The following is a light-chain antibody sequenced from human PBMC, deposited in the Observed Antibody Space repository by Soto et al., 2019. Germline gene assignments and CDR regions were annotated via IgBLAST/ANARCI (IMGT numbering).Light chain of an antibody. CDR1: QSISSD. Sequence: EIVMTQSPATLSVSAGERATLSCRASQSISSDLACYQQKPGQAHRLLIYGTSTRDTGIPARYSGSGSGTEFTLTISSLQSEDFAVYYCQQYNDWPPTFCQGTRLE. J-gene: IGKJ5*01. CDR2: GTS. V-gene: IGKV3-15*01. CDR3: QQYNDWPPT.